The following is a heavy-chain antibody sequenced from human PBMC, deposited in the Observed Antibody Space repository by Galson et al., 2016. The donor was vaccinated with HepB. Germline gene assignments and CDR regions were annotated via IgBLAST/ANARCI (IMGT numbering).Heavy chain of an antibody. CDR2: ISGSGDLK. D-gene: IGHD6-19*01. CDR1: GFTFSSYA. CDR3: AKIWEKSSGWYGSSYYQYGMDV. J-gene: IGHJ6*02. V-gene: IGHV3-23*01. Sequence: LRLSCAASGFTFSSYAMSWVRQAPGKGLEWVSGISGSGDLKYYADSVKGRFTISRDNPKNTLYLQMKSLRVDDTAVYYCAKIWEKSSGWYGSSYYQYGMDVWGQGTTVSVSS.